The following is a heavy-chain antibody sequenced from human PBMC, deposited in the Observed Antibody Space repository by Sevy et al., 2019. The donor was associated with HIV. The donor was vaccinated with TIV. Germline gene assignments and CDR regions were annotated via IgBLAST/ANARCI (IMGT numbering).Heavy chain of an antibody. J-gene: IGHJ4*02. D-gene: IGHD3-22*01. CDR3: ATDPDNVHYYDSSGSLFDN. V-gene: IGHV3-23*01. Sequence: GGSLRLSCAASGFTFSNYAMGWVRQAPGKGPEWVSTISTSSSSTYYADSVKGRFTISRDNSKNTLSLQMNSLRADDTAVYHSATDPDNVHYYDSSGSLFDNWGQGTLVTVSS. CDR2: ISTSSSST. CDR1: GFTFSNYA.